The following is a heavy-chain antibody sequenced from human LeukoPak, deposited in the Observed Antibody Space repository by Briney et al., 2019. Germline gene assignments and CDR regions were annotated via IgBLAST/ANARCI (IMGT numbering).Heavy chain of an antibody. V-gene: IGHV1-2*02. CDR3: ARGHHYFVSGSYYNF. CDR2: INPNSGGT. CDR1: GYTFTGYY. J-gene: IGHJ4*02. D-gene: IGHD3-10*01. Sequence: ASVKVSCKASGYTFTGYYIFWVRQAPGQGLEWMGWINPNSGGTNYAQKFQGRVTMTRDTSISTAYMELSRLRSDGTAVFYCARGHHYFVSGSYYNFWGQGTLVTVSS.